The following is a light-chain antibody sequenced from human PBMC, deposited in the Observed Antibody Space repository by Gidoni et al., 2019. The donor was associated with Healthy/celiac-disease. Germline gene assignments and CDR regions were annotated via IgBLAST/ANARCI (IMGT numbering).Light chain of an antibody. Sequence: EIVLTQSPATLALSPGERATLSCRASQSVSSYLAWYQQKPGQAPRLLIYDASNRATGIPARFSGSGSGTDFTLTISSLEPEDFAVYYCQHQDTFXHXTKLEIK. CDR3: QHQDT. CDR2: DAS. CDR1: QSVSSY. J-gene: IGKJ2*01. V-gene: IGKV3-11*01.